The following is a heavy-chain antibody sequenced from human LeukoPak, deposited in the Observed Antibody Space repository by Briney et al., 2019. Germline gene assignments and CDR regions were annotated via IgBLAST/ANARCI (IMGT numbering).Heavy chain of an antibody. J-gene: IGHJ4*02. CDR3: AKDRATYYYGSGSYPL. D-gene: IGHD3-10*01. V-gene: IGHV3-21*01. CDR1: GFTFNTYT. CDR2: ITASSTAI. Sequence: NTGGSLRLSCAASGFTFNTYTMNWVRQAPGKGLEWVSSITASSTAIYSADSVKGRFTISRDNAKNFLYLQMNSLRAEDTAVYYCAKDRATYYYGSGSYPLWGQGTLVTVSS.